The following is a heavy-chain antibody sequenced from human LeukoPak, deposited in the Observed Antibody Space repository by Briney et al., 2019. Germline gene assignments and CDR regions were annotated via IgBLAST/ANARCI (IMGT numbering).Heavy chain of an antibody. CDR3: ARDRFRFEQLWPPDFDY. CDR1: GYTFTSYG. V-gene: IGHV1-18*01. Sequence: ASVKVSCNASGYTFTSYGISWVRQAPGQGLEWMGWISAYNGNTNYAQKLQGRVTMTTDTSTSTAYMELRSLRSDDTAVYYCARDRFRFEQLWPPDFDYWGQGTLVTVSS. D-gene: IGHD5-18*01. CDR2: ISAYNGNT. J-gene: IGHJ4*02.